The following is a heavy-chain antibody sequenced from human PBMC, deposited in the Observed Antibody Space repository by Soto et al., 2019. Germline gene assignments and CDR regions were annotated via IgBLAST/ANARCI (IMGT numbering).Heavy chain of an antibody. CDR2: INHSGST. J-gene: IGHJ5*02. Sequence: SETLSLTCAVYGGCFSGYYWSWIRQPPGKGLEWIGEINHSGSTNYNPSLKSRVTISVDTSKNQFSLKLSSVTAADTAVYYCAGAEGWFDPWGQGTLVTVSS. CDR1: GGCFSGYY. V-gene: IGHV4-34*01. CDR3: AGAEGWFDP.